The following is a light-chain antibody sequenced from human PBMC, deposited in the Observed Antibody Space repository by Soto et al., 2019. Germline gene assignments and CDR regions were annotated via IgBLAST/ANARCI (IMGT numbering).Light chain of an antibody. CDR2: EVS. J-gene: IGLJ1*01. CDR3: LSKTSTISYV. V-gene: IGLV2-14*01. CDR1: TSDVGGYNY. Sequence: QSVLRQPASVCGSPGQSIAISCTGTTSDVGGYNYVSWYQQHPGKVPKLLIHEVSNRPSGVSNRFSGYKSGNTASLTVSGLQAEDEADYYCLSKTSTISYVFGTGTTVTVL.